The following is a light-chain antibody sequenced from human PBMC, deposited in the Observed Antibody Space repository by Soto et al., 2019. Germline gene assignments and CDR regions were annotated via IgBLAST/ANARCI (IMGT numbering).Light chain of an antibody. CDR1: QSVSSSY. Sequence: EIVLTQSPGTLSLSPGERATLSCRASQSVSSSYLAWYQQKPGQAPRLLIYGASGRATGIPDRFSGSGSGTDFTLTISRLEPEDFAVYYCQQYGTSPLTFGQGTNLEIK. CDR2: GAS. J-gene: IGKJ2*01. V-gene: IGKV3-20*01. CDR3: QQYGTSPLT.